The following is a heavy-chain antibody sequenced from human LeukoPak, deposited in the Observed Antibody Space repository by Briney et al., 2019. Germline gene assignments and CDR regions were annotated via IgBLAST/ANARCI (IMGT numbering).Heavy chain of an antibody. D-gene: IGHD6-13*01. CDR2: IKQDGSEK. CDR1: GFTFSSYW. CDR3: ARVRSYSNSYYDFDP. V-gene: IGHV3-7*01. Sequence: GGSLRLSCAASGFTFSSYWMSWVRQAPGKGLERVANIKQDGSEKYYVDSVKGRFTISRDNAKKSLYLQMNSLRADDTAIYYCARVRSYSNSYYDFDPWGQGTLVTVSS. J-gene: IGHJ5*02.